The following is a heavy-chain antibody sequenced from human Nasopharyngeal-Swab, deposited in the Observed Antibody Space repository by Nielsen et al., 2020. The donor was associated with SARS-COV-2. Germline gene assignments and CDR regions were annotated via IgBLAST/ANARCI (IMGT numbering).Heavy chain of an antibody. CDR3: ARGHRGYSGYDYYYYYMDV. Sequence: WERQVPGQALEGMGWMNPNSGNTGYAQKFQGRVTMTRNTSISTAYMELSSLRSEDTAVYYCARGHRGYSGYDYYYYYMDVWGKGTTVTVSS. V-gene: IGHV1-8*01. CDR2: MNPNSGNT. D-gene: IGHD5-12*01. J-gene: IGHJ6*03.